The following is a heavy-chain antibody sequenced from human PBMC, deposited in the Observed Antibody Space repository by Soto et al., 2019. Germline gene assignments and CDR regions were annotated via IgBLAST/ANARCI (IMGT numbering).Heavy chain of an antibody. J-gene: IGHJ4*02. Sequence: GGSLRLSCTASGFTFGDYAMSWFRQAPGKGLEWVGFIRSKAYGGTTEYAASVKGRFTISRDDSKSIAYLQMNSLKTEDTAVYYCTRGGDYYGSGSYLTLTLFDYWGQGTLVTVSS. V-gene: IGHV3-49*03. CDR1: GFTFGDYA. D-gene: IGHD3-10*01. CDR3: TRGGDYYGSGSYLTLTLFDY. CDR2: IRSKAYGGTT.